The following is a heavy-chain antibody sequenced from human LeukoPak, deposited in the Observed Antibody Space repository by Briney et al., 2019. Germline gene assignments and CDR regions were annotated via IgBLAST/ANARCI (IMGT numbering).Heavy chain of an antibody. D-gene: IGHD3-10*01. CDR3: ASLYGSGPNWFDP. J-gene: IGHJ5*02. Sequence: GGSLRLSCAASGFTFSSYGMSWVRQAPGKGLEWVSAISGSGGSTYYADSVKGRFTISRDNSKNTLYLQMNSLRAEDTAVYYCASLYGSGPNWFDPWGQGTLVTVSS. V-gene: IGHV3-23*01. CDR1: GFTFSSYG. CDR2: ISGSGGST.